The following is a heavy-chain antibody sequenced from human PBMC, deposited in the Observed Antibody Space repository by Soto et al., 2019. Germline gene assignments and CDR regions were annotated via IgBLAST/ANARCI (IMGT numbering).Heavy chain of an antibody. V-gene: IGHV3-33*01. D-gene: IGHD6-19*01. J-gene: IGHJ3*02. Sequence: GGSLRLSCAASGFTFSSYGMHWVRQAPGKGLEWVAVIWYDGSNKYYADSVKGRFTISRDNSKNTLYLQMNSLRAEDTAVYYCARDFGAVAGTLGAFDIWGQGTMVTASS. CDR3: ARDFGAVAGTLGAFDI. CDR1: GFTFSSYG. CDR2: IWYDGSNK.